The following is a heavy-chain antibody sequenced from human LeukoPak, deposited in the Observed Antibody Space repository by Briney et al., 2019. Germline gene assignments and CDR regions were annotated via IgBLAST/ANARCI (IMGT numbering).Heavy chain of an antibody. CDR3: ARVPGSSGWNYYFDY. CDR1: GFTFSSYE. J-gene: IGHJ4*02. D-gene: IGHD6-19*01. Sequence: GGSLRLSCAASGFTFSSYEMNWVRQAPGKGLQWASDISSSGTTIYYADSVKGRFTISRDNAKNSLYLQMNSLRAEDTAVYYCARVPGSSGWNYYFDYWGQGTLVTVSS. CDR2: ISSSGTTI. V-gene: IGHV3-48*03.